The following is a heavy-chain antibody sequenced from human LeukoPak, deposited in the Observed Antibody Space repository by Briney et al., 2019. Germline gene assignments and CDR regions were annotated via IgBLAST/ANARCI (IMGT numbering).Heavy chain of an antibody. CDR1: GFTFSSYA. V-gene: IGHV3-30-3*01. CDR2: ISYDGSKK. D-gene: IGHD3-16*01. J-gene: IGHJ3*02. CDR3: ARDPWGTI. Sequence: PGRSLRLSCAASGFTFSSYAMHWVRQAPGKGLEWVAVISYDGSKKYYADSVKGRFTISRDNSKNTPYLQMNSLRAEDTAVYYCARDPWGTIWGQGTKVTVSS.